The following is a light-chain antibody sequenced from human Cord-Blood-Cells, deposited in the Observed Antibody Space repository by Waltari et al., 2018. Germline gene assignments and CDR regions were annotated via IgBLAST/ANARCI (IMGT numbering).Light chain of an antibody. J-gene: IGKJ3*01. Sequence: DIQMTQSPSSLSASVGDRVTITCQASQDISNYLNWYQQKPGKAPKLRIYDASNLETGVPSRFSGSGSGTDFTFTISSLQPEDIATYYCQQYDNLPFTFVPGTKVDI. CDR2: DAS. CDR1: QDISNY. V-gene: IGKV1-33*01. CDR3: QQYDNLPFT.